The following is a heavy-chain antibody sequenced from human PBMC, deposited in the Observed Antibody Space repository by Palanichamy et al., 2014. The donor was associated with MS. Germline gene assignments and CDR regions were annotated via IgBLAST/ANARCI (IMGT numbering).Heavy chain of an antibody. Sequence: EVQLVESGGGLVQPGGPLRLSCAASGFTLNSYRMHWVRQAPGKGLVWVSRINNGATSPTYADSVRGRFTLSRDNAKNTLFLQMNSLRAEDTAIYYCARGAYSGSGTYGYFDSWGQGTLVTVFS. CDR2: INNGATSP. CDR1: GFTLNSYR. CDR3: ARGAYSGSGTYGYFDS. V-gene: IGHV3-74*03. D-gene: IGHD3-10*01. J-gene: IGHJ4*02.